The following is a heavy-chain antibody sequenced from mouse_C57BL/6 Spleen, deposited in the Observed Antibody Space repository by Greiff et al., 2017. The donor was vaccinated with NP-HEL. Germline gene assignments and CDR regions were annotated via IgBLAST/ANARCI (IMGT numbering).Heavy chain of an antibody. Sequence: QVQLQQPGAELVMPGASVKLSCKASGYTFTSYWMHWVKQRPGQGLEWIGEIDPSDSYTNYNQKFKGKSTLTVDKSSSTAYMQLSSLTSEDSAVYYCASNWGHFDYWGQGTTLTVSS. V-gene: IGHV1-69*01. CDR3: ASNWGHFDY. J-gene: IGHJ2*01. D-gene: IGHD4-1*02. CDR1: GYTFTSYW. CDR2: IDPSDSYT.